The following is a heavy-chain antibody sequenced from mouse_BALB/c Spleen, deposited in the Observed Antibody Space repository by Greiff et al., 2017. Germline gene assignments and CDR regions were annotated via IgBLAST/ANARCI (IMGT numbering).Heavy chain of an antibody. Sequence: EVKVVESGGGLVQPGGSLKLSCAASGFTFSSYTMSWVRQTPEKRLEWVAYISNGGGSTYYPDTVKGRFTISRDNAKNTLYLQMSSLKSEDTAMYYCARHYYGLDYWGQGTTLTVSS. CDR2: ISNGGGST. CDR1: GFTFSSYT. J-gene: IGHJ2*01. V-gene: IGHV5-12-2*01. D-gene: IGHD1-1*01. CDR3: ARHYYGLDY.